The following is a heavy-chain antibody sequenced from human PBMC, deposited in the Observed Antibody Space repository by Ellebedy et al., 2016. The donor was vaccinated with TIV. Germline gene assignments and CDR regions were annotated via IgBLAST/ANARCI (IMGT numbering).Heavy chain of an antibody. J-gene: IGHJ4*02. V-gene: IGHV1-2*02. Sequence: ASVKVSXXASGYTFTGYYMHWVRQAPGQGLEWMGWINPNSGGTNYAQKFQGRVTMTRDTSISTAYMELSSLRAEDTAVYYCARLRDSIFDYWGQGTLVTVSS. D-gene: IGHD3-22*01. CDR2: INPNSGGT. CDR1: GYTFTGYY. CDR3: ARLRDSIFDY.